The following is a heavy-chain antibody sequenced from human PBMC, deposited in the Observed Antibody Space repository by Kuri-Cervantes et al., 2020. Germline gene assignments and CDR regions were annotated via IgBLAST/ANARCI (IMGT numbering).Heavy chain of an antibody. CDR3: ARAAADGGGYFTD. J-gene: IGHJ4*02. V-gene: IGHV3-74*01. Sequence: LSLTCVASVFTFNNYWMHWVRQAPGKGLEWVSRISSEESVTNYADSEKGRFTISRDNAKNTLYLQRDSLRAEDTAVYYCARAAADGGGYFTDWGQGSLVTVSS. CDR1: VFTFNNYW. CDR2: ISSEESVT. D-gene: IGHD2-15*01.